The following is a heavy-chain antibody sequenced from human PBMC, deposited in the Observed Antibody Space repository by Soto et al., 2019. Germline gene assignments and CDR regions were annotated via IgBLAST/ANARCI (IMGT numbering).Heavy chain of an antibody. CDR3: AKGGGDCSGDLCSNDF. D-gene: IGHD2-15*01. CDR2: ISYDGSNK. CDR1: GFTFSNYG. J-gene: IGHJ4*02. V-gene: IGHV3-30*18. Sequence: GGSLRLSCAASGFTFSNYGMHWVRQAPGKGLEWVAVISYDGSNKYYADSVKGRFTISRDNSKNTLYLQMDSLRAEDTAMYYCAKGGGDCSGDLCSNDFWGQGTLVTVSS.